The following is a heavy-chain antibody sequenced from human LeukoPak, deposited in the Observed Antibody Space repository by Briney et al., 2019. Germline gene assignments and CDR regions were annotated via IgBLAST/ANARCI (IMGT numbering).Heavy chain of an antibody. CDR2: ISSSSSYI. Sequence: PGGSLRLSCAASGFTFSSYSMNWVRQAPGKGLEWVSSISSSSSYIYYADSVKGRFTISRDNAKNSLYLQMNSLRAEDTAVYYCARGKYCSSISCFRRVDYWGQGTLVTVSS. CDR3: ARGKYCSSISCFRRVDY. D-gene: IGHD2-2*01. CDR1: GFTFSSYS. J-gene: IGHJ4*02. V-gene: IGHV3-21*01.